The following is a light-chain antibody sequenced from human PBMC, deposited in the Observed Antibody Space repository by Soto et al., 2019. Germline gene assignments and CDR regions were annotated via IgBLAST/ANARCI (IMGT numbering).Light chain of an antibody. V-gene: IGKV1-33*01. CDR3: QQYDNLPLT. CDR1: QEISNY. Sequence: DIQMTQSPSSLSASVGDRVTITCQASQEISNYLNWYQQKPGKAPKLLIYDASNLETGVPSRFSESGSGTDFTFTISSLQPEDIATYYCQQYDNLPLTFGGGTKVEIK. CDR2: DAS. J-gene: IGKJ4*01.